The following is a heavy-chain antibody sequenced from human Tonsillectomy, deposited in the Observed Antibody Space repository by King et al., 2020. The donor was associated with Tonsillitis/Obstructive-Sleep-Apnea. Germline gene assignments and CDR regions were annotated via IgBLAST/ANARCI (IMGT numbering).Heavy chain of an antibody. CDR2: IYYSGST. D-gene: IGHD3-16*01. J-gene: IGHJ3*02. Sequence: VQLQESGPGLVKPSETLSLTCTVSGGSISSYYWSWIRPPPGKGLEWIGYIYYSGSTNYNPYLKSRVTISVDTSKNQFSLKLNSVTAADTAVYYCARDMMLEAGGDAFDIWGQGTMVTVSS. CDR1: GGSISSYY. V-gene: IGHV4-59*01. CDR3: ARDMMLEAGGDAFDI.